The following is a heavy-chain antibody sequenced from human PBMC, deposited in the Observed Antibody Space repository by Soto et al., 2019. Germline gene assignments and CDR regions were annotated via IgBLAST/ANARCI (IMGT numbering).Heavy chain of an antibody. D-gene: IGHD4-17*01. CDR3: ARLPWADYGGIFDP. J-gene: IGHJ5*02. Sequence: SETLSLTCTVSGGSISSYYWSWIRQPPGKGLEWIGFIYYSGSTNYNPSLKGRVTTSVDTSKNQFSLQLYSVTTADTAMYYCARLPWADYGGIFDPWGQGTLVTVSS. CDR1: GGSISSYY. CDR2: IYYSGST. V-gene: IGHV4-59*01.